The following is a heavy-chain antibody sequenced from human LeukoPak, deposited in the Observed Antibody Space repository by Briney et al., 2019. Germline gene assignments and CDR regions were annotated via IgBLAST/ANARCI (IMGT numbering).Heavy chain of an antibody. CDR1: GFTVSSNY. CDR2: IYSSGNA. CDR3: ARDYYGSGTYYHDY. V-gene: IGHV3-53*01. Sequence: PGGSLRLSCAASGFTVSSNYMSWVRQAPGKGREWVSVIYSSGNAYYADSVKGRFTISRDNSKNTLYLQINSLRAEDTAVYYCARDYYGSGTYYHDYWGQGTLVTVSS. J-gene: IGHJ4*02. D-gene: IGHD3-10*01.